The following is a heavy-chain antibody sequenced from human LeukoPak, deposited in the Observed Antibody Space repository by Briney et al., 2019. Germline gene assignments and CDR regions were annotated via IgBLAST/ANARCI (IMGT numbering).Heavy chain of an antibody. Sequence: SETLSLTCTVSGGSISSYYWSWIRQPPGKGLEWIGYIYYSGSTNYNPSLKSRVTISVDTSKNQFSLKLSSVTAADTAVYYCARGRSSSYYFDYWGQGTLATVSS. D-gene: IGHD6-6*01. CDR1: GGSISSYY. CDR3: ARGRSSSYYFDY. J-gene: IGHJ4*02. V-gene: IGHV4-59*01. CDR2: IYYSGST.